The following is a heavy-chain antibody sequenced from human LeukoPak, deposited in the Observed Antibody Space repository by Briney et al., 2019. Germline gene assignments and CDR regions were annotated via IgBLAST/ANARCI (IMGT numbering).Heavy chain of an antibody. J-gene: IGHJ4*02. CDR3: ASDPVVGATLGGN. CDR2: ISSSGSTI. V-gene: IGHV3-48*03. Sequence: GGSLRLSYAASGFTFSSYEMNWVRQAPGKGLEWVSYISSSGSTIYYADSVKGRFTISRDNAKNSLYLQMNSLRAEDTAVYYCASDPVVGATLGGNWGQGTLVTVSS. D-gene: IGHD1-26*01. CDR1: GFTFSSYE.